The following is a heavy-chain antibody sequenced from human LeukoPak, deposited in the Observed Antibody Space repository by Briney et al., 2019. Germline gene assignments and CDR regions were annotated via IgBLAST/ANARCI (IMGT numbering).Heavy chain of an antibody. CDR1: GYSFTSYW. J-gene: IGHJ4*02. CDR2: IYPGDSDT. V-gene: IGHV5-51*01. D-gene: IGHD3-16*01. Sequence: GESLKISCKGSGYSFTSYWIGLGRQRPGKGLEWMGIIYPGDSDTRYSPSFQGQVTISADKSISTAYMELSRLTSDDTAMYYCARGGFDYWGQGTLVTVSS. CDR3: ARGGFDY.